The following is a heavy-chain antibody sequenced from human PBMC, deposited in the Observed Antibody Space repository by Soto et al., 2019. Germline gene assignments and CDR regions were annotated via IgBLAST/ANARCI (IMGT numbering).Heavy chain of an antibody. V-gene: IGHV4-34*01. D-gene: IGHD3-3*02. Sequence: PSETLSLTCAVYGGSFSGYYWTWIRQPPGKGLEWIGEINHRGSTNHNPSLKSRVTISVDTSKNQFSLKLTSVTAADTAVYYCARGVYNTIFGVVSLDYWGQGGLVTVSS. CDR2: INHRGST. CDR3: ARGVYNTIFGVVSLDY. CDR1: GGSFSGYY. J-gene: IGHJ4*02.